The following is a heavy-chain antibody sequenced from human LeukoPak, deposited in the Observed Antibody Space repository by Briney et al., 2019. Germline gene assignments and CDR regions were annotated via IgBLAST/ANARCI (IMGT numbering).Heavy chain of an antibody. J-gene: IGHJ4*02. V-gene: IGHV1-46*01. CDR1: GYTFTSCY. CDR2: INPSGGSK. D-gene: IGHD2-15*01. Sequence: ASVKVSCKASGYTFTSCYMHWVRQAPGQGREWMGIINPSGGSKSYAQKFQGRVTMTRDTSTSTVYMELSRLRSEDTAVYYRARVGPYCSGGSCYSEFGHHFDYWGQGTLVTVSS. CDR3: ARVGPYCSGGSCYSEFGHHFDY.